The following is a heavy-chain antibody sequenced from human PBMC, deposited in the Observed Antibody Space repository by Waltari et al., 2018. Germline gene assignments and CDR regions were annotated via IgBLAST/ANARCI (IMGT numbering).Heavy chain of an antibody. CDR2: MNPNSGNT. D-gene: IGHD3-9*01. J-gene: IGHJ6*02. V-gene: IGHV1-8*01. CDR1: GYTFTSYD. Sequence: QVQLVQSGAEVKKPGASVKVSCKASGYTFTSYDINWVRQATGQGLEGMGWMNPNSGNTGYAQKFQGRVTMTRNTSISTAYMELSSLRSEDTAVYYCARGPPYYDILTGYPYYYYYGMDVWGQGTTVTVSS. CDR3: ARGPPYYDILTGYPYYYYYGMDV.